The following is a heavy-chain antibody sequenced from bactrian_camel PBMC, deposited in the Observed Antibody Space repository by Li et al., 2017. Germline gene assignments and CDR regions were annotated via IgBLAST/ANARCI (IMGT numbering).Heavy chain of an antibody. CDR2: LDFDGRT. D-gene: IGHD5*01. CDR3: AAARLGYSPIIQYNY. J-gene: IGHJ4*01. CDR1: DYDINRAC. V-gene: IGHV3S9*01. Sequence: HVQLVESGGGSAQAGGSLRLSCEVSDYDINRACMAWVRQRAGFAREGVAILDFDGRTSYATSVEGRFTISQDKAKNTVYLQMNSLNPEDTAMYYCAAARLGYSPIIQYNYWGQGTQVTVS.